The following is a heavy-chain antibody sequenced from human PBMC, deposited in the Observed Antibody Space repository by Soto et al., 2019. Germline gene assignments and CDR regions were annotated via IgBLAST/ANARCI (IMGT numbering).Heavy chain of an antibody. CDR1: GYTFTSYG. CDR3: VVAAQPYYFDY. CDR2: ISAYNGNK. Sequence: QVQLLQSGAEVKKPGASVKVSCKASGYTFTSYGISWGRQAPGQGLEWMGWISAYNGNKNYAQKLQGRVTMTTDTSTSTAYMELRSLRSDDTAVYYCVVAAQPYYFDYWGQGTLVTVSS. J-gene: IGHJ4*02. V-gene: IGHV1-18*01. D-gene: IGHD2-15*01.